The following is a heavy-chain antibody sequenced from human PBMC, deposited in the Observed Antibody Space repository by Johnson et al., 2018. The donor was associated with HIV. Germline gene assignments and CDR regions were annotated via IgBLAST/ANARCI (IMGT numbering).Heavy chain of an antibody. Sequence: QVQLVESGGRVVQRGGSLRLSCEASGFTFKTFGIHWVRQAPGKGLEWVSFIRHDGTSEYYADAVKGRFTVSRDNSKNTLYLQMNSLRAEDTAVYYCAKGYSSLDDAFDIWGQGTMVSVSS. J-gene: IGHJ3*02. CDR2: IRHDGTSE. CDR1: GFTFKTFG. V-gene: IGHV3-30*02. D-gene: IGHD6-13*01. CDR3: AKGYSSLDDAFDI.